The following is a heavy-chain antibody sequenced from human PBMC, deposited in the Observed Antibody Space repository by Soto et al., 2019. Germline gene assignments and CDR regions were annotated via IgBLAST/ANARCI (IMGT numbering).Heavy chain of an antibody. D-gene: IGHD6-13*01. Sequence: SETLSLTCTVSGGSISSYYWSWIRQPPGKGLEWIGYIYYSGSTNYNPSLKSRVTISVDTSKNQFSLKLSSVTAADTAVYYCVRGAAAGRNFDDWGQGTLVTV. CDR3: VRGAAAGRNFDD. J-gene: IGHJ4*02. CDR2: IYYSGST. V-gene: IGHV4-59*01. CDR1: GGSISSYY.